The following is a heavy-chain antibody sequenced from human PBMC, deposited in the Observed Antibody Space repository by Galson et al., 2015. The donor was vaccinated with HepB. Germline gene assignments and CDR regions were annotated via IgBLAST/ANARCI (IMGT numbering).Heavy chain of an antibody. D-gene: IGHD3-3*01. Sequence: SLRLSCAASGFTFSSSSMNWVRQAPGKGLEWVSSISSGNSFIYYTDSVRGRSTISRDDAKNSLYLQMNSLRAEDTAVYYCARSRANDFWSGSSHGMDVWGQGTTVTVSS. V-gene: IGHV3-21*01. J-gene: IGHJ6*02. CDR2: ISSGNSFI. CDR3: ARSRANDFWSGSSHGMDV. CDR1: GFTFSSSS.